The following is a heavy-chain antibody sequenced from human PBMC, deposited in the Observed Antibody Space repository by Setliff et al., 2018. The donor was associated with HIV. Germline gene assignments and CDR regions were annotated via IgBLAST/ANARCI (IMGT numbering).Heavy chain of an antibody. CDR1: GYTFTGYY. Sequence: ASVKVSCKASGYTFTGYYMHWVRQAPGQGLEWMGWINPNSGGTTYAQKFQGRVTITTDESTTTAYMELSSLRSEDTALYYCARERPGDHYESTGYQLADWFDPWGQGTLVTVSS. CDR3: ARERPGDHYESTGYQLADWFDP. V-gene: IGHV1-2*02. CDR2: INPNSGGT. J-gene: IGHJ5*02. D-gene: IGHD3-22*01.